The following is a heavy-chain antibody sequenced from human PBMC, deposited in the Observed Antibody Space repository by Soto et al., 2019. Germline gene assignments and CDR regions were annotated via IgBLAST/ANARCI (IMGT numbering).Heavy chain of an antibody. V-gene: IGHV4-39*01. D-gene: IGHD1-1*01. CDR2: IYYSGSA. CDR3: ARRLKEPTAKEAVDR. J-gene: IGHJ3*01. Sequence: QLQLQESGPGLVKPSETLSLTCTVSGGSISSSSFFWAWVRQPPGEGLDWIASIYYSGSAYYSPPLKSRVTKSIDKSRNQFSLKVSAVTAADTAVYYCARRLKEPTAKEAVDRWGQGTMVSVSS. CDR1: GGSISSSSFF.